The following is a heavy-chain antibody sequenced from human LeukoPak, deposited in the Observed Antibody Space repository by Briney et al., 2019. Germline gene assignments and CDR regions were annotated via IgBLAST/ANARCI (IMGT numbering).Heavy chain of an antibody. CDR2: TKNKARSYST. J-gene: IGHJ4*02. D-gene: IGHD3-10*02. V-gene: IGHV3-72*01. Sequence: GGSLRLSCAVSGLTFSDHYMDWVRQAPGKGLEWVGRTKNKARSYSTEYAASVKGRFTISRDDSKNSLNLQMNSLKTEDTAVYYCTRGVPGSGFDYWGQGALVTVSS. CDR1: GLTFSDHY. CDR3: TRGVPGSGFDY.